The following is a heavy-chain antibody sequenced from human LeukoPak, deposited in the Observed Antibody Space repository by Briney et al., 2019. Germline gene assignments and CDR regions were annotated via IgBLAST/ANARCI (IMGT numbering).Heavy chain of an antibody. D-gene: IGHD4/OR15-4a*01. CDR2: ISAGGVST. Sequence: GGSLRLSCAASGFTFSSFAMSWVRQAPGQGLEWVSIISAGGVSTYYADSVKGRFTISRDNVKNTVFLRMNSLRVEDTAVYYCSRDYGAWGQGTLVTVSS. CDR3: SRDYGA. J-gene: IGHJ5*02. CDR1: GFTFSSFA. V-gene: IGHV3-23*01.